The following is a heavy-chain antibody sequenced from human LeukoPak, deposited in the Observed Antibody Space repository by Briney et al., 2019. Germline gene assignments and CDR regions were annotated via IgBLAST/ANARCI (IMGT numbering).Heavy chain of an antibody. J-gene: IGHJ4*02. D-gene: IGHD2-15*01. CDR3: ARVATPYCSGGSCYFDYFDY. V-gene: IGHV3-48*03. CDR1: GFTFSSYE. Sequence: PGGSLRPSCAASGFTFSSYEMNWVRQAPGKGLEWVSYISSSGSTIYYADSVKGRFTISRDNAKNSLYLQMNSLRAEDTAVYYCARVATPYCSGGSCYFDYFDYWGQGTLVTVSS. CDR2: ISSSGSTI.